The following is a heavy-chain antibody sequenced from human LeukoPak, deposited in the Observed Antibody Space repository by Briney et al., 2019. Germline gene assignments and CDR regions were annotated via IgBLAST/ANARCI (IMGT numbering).Heavy chain of an antibody. CDR3: ARAEAIGELYYYYYGMDV. CDR2: IYSGGST. V-gene: IGHV3-66*01. Sequence: SGGSLRLSCAASGFTFSSYAMSWVRQAPGKGLEWVSVIYSGGSTDCADSVKGRFTISRDNSKNTLYLQMNSLRAEDTAVYYCARAEAIGELYYYYYGMDVWGQATTVTVSS. J-gene: IGHJ6*02. CDR1: GFTFSSYA. D-gene: IGHD3-10*01.